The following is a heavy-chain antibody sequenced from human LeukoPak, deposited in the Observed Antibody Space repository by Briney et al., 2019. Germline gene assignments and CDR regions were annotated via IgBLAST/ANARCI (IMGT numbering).Heavy chain of an antibody. J-gene: IGHJ6*02. CDR1: GFTVSSNY. Sequence: GGSLRLSCAASGFTVSSNYMSWVRQAPGKGLEWVSVIYSGGSTYYADSVKGRFTISRDNSKNTLYLQMNSLRAEDTAVYYCARAAARNYYYYCGMDVWGQGTTVTVSS. CDR2: IYSGGST. D-gene: IGHD2-2*01. V-gene: IGHV3-53*01. CDR3: ARAAARNYYYYCGMDV.